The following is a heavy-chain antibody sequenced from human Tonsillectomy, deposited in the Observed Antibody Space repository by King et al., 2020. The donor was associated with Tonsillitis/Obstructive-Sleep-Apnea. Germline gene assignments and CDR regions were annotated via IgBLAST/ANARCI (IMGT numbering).Heavy chain of an antibody. D-gene: IGHD6-25*01. J-gene: IGHJ5*02. V-gene: IGHV4-59*01. CDR3: ATRVGYTSGRYWFDP. CDR2: IYYSGST. CDR1: GASINDYY. Sequence: VQLQESGPGLVKPSETLSLTCTVSGASINDYYWTWIRQPPGKGLEWIGYIYYSGSTNYNPSLKSRVTMSLDSSTNQFSLKLTSVTAADTAVYFCATRVGYTSGRYWFDPWGQGTMVTVSS.